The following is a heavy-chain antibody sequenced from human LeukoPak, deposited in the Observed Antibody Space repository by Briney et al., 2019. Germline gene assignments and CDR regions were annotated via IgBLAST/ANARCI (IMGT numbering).Heavy chain of an antibody. V-gene: IGHV4-31*11. J-gene: IGHJ3*02. CDR3: ARRSVYGDAFDI. Sequence: SETLSLTCAVSGFSVSSEYYWGWIRQHPGKALVWIGYIYYSGTTYQNPSLKSRLVISVDTSKNQFSLNLSSVTAADTAVYYCARRSVYGDAFDIWGQGTMVTVFS. CDR2: IYYSGTT. CDR1: GFSVSSEYY. D-gene: IGHD5/OR15-5a*01.